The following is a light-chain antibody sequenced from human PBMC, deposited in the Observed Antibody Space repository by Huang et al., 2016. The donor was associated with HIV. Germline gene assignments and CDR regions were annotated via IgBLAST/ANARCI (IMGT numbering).Light chain of an antibody. CDR1: HDISTF. J-gene: IGKJ1*01. CDR2: GAS. Sequence: DIEMTQSPPSLSASIGDRVTLTCRASHDISTFLAWYQQKPGSPPKLWIYGASIVQSGVPSRFSGSGSGTDFTLTINSLQPEDVANYYCQKYDSAPRTFGQGTKVEVK. V-gene: IGKV1-27*01. CDR3: QKYDSAPRT.